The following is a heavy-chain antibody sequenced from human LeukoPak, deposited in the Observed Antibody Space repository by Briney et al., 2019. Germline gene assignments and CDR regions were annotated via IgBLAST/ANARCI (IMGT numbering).Heavy chain of an antibody. V-gene: IGHV3-30*03. D-gene: IGHD3-10*02. CDR1: GFSLNEYG. CDR2: VSYHGGHK. CDR3: ARDRFNMLVLGHDSGLDC. J-gene: IGHJ4*02. Sequence: GGSLRLSCVGSGFSLNEYGVHWVRQAPGKGLEWVAVVSYHGGHKYYADSVKGRFTISRGASSDTVSLQMNSLRVEDTAVYYCARDRFNMLVLGHDSGLDCWGQGTLVTVSS.